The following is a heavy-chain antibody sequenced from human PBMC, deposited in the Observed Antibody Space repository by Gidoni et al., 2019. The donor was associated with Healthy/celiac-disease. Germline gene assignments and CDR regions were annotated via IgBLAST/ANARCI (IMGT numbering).Heavy chain of an antibody. V-gene: IGHV4-34*01. D-gene: IGHD6-6*01. CDR1: GGSFSGYY. Sequence: QVQLQQWGAGLLKPSETLSLTCAVYGGSFSGYYWSWIRQPHGKGLEWIGEINHSGSTNYNPSLKSRVTISVDTSKNQFSLKLSSVTAADTAVYYCARKKEQLVDYWGQGTLVTVSS. J-gene: IGHJ4*02. CDR3: ARKKEQLVDY. CDR2: INHSGST.